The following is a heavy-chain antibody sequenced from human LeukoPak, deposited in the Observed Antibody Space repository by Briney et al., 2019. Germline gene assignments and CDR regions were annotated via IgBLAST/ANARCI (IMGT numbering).Heavy chain of an antibody. Sequence: SETLSLTCAVPGGPISSSNWWRWVREPPGKGLECIGEIYHGGSTNYNPSLKSRVTISVDKSKNQFSLKLSSVTAADTAVYYCARGTFYGDYPDYWGQGTLVTVSS. CDR3: ARGTFYGDYPDY. D-gene: IGHD4-17*01. CDR2: IYHGGST. J-gene: IGHJ4*02. CDR1: GGPISSSNW. V-gene: IGHV4-4*02.